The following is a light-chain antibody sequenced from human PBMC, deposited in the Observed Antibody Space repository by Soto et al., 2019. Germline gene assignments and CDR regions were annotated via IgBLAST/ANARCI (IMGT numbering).Light chain of an antibody. CDR2: GAS. Sequence: GARATLSCRAAQKSASSNLAWYQQKPGQAPRLLIYGASTRATGIPARFSGSGSGTDFTLTISSLQPEDFAVYYCQHYNTSPITFGQGTRLEIK. J-gene: IGKJ5*01. CDR1: QKSASSN. V-gene: IGKV3D-15*01. CDR3: QHYNTSPIT.